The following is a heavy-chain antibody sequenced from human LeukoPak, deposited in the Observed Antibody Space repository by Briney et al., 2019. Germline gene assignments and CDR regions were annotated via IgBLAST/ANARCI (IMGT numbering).Heavy chain of an antibody. Sequence: ASVKVSCTASGYTFTGYYMHWVRQAPGQGLEWMGRINPNSGGTNYAQKFQGRVTMTRDTSISTAYLELSRLRSDDTAVYYYARDHNWNYDCWGQGTLVTVSS. V-gene: IGHV1-2*06. CDR2: INPNSGGT. CDR1: GYTFTGYY. CDR3: ARDHNWNYDC. D-gene: IGHD1-1*01. J-gene: IGHJ4*02.